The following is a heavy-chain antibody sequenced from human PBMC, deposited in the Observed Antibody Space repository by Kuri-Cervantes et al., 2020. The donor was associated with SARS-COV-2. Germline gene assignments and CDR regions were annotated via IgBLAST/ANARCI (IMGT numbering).Heavy chain of an antibody. CDR1: GLSFSNYA. CDR3: AKGGSILATINRWASS. Sequence: ETLSLTCAASGLSFSNYAMSWVRQAPGKGLEWVSSISGSGDDTHYADSVKGRFTISRDNSKNTLYLQMNSLRAEDTAVYYSAKGGSILATINRWASSWGQGTLVTVSS. D-gene: IGHD5-12*01. V-gene: IGHV3-23*01. J-gene: IGHJ5*02. CDR2: ISGSGDDT.